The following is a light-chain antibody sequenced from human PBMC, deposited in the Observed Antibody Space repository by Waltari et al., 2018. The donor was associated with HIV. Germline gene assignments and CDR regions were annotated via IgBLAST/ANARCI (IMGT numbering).Light chain of an antibody. CDR2: NNN. Sequence: SSELTQDPAVSVALGQTVRITCQGDSLRSYYASWYQQKPGQAPVLVIYNNNNRPSGIPDRVSGASSGNTASLTITGAQAEDEADYYCNSRDSSGKHHWVFGGGTKLTVL. CDR1: SLRSYY. V-gene: IGLV3-19*01. CDR3: NSRDSSGKHHWV. J-gene: IGLJ3*02.